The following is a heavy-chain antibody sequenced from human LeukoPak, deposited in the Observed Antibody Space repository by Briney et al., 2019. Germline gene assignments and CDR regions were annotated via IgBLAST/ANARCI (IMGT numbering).Heavy chain of an antibody. D-gene: IGHD3-22*01. Sequence: SETLSLTCTVSGGSISSYYWSWIRQPPGKGLEWIGYIFYSGSTNYNPSLKSRVTISVDTSKNQFSLKLSSVTAADTAVYFCARGPYSYDSSGAFDIWGQGTMVTVSS. CDR1: GGSISSYY. CDR2: IFYSGST. V-gene: IGHV4-59*08. J-gene: IGHJ3*02. CDR3: ARGPYSYDSSGAFDI.